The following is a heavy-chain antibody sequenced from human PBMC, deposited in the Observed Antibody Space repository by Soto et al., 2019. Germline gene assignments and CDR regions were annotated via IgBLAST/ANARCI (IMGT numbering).Heavy chain of an antibody. Sequence: SETLSLTCAVYGGSFSGYYWSWIRQPPGKGLEWIGEINHSGSTNYNPSLKSRATISVDTSKNQFSLKLTSVTAADTAVYYCARDPGYSYGYNWGQGTLVTVSS. CDR3: ARDPGYSYGYN. V-gene: IGHV4-34*01. J-gene: IGHJ4*02. D-gene: IGHD5-18*01. CDR1: GGSFSGYY. CDR2: INHSGST.